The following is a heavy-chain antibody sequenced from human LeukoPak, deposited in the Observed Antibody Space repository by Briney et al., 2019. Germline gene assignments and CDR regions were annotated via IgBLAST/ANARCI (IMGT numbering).Heavy chain of an antibody. D-gene: IGHD3-9*01. CDR2: IYYSGTT. V-gene: IGHV4-59*08. J-gene: IGHJ4*02. CDR3: ARHAPAHFDFL. Sequence: KPSETLSLTCTVSGASISGYYCSWVRQPPGQGLEWIGYIYYSGTTVYNPSLKSRVTMSVDTSKNQFSLRLSSVTAADTAVYYCARHAPAHFDFLWGQGTLVTVSS. CDR1: GASISGYY.